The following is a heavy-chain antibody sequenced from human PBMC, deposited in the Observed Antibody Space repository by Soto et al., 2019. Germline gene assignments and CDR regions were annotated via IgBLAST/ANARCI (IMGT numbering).Heavy chain of an antibody. J-gene: IGHJ4*02. Sequence: QVQLQESGPGLVKPSQTLSLTCTVSGGSISSVDYYWSWIRQPPGKGLEWIGYIYYSGSTYYNPSLSIRVTISVDTSKNQFSLKLSSVTAADTAVYYCASDDCWSGSADYWGQGTLVNVSS. CDR2: IYYSGST. V-gene: IGHV4-30-4*01. CDR3: ASDDCWSGSADY. CDR1: GGSISSVDYY. D-gene: IGHD3-3*01.